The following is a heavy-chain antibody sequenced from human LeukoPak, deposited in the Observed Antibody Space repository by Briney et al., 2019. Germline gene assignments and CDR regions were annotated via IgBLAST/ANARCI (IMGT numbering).Heavy chain of an antibody. CDR1: TLTFSTYW. CDR2: INQDGSVK. Sequence: GGSLRLSCAASTLTFSTYWMTWVRQTPGKGLEFVANINQDGSVKNYVDSVKGRFTISRDNAKNSLYLQMNSLRAEDTAVYYCARDRLSGGMDVWGQGTTVTVSS. D-gene: IGHD2/OR15-2a*01. V-gene: IGHV3-7*01. J-gene: IGHJ6*02. CDR3: ARDRLSGGMDV.